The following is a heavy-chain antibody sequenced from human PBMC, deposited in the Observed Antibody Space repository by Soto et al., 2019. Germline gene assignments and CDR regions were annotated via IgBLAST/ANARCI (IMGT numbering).Heavy chain of an antibody. CDR1: GGTFSSYA. V-gene: IGHV1-69*13. CDR2: IIPIFSTT. CDR3: AREVAADGTFREDVFDI. D-gene: IGHD6-13*01. J-gene: IGHJ3*02. Sequence: SVKVYCKASGGTFSSYAISWVRQAPGQGLEWMGRIIPIFSTTNYAQKFQGRVTMTADESTITAYLELSSLKQDDTAVYYCAREVAADGTFREDVFDIWGQGTLVTVSS.